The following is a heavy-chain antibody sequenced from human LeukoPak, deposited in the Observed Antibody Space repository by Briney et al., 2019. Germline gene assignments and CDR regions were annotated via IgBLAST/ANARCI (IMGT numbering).Heavy chain of an antibody. CDR2: ISSSSNYI. CDR3: AGGGVSIAVTGTGGFDY. D-gene: IGHD6-19*01. CDR1: GFTFSSDS. J-gene: IGHJ4*02. Sequence: GGSLRLSCAATGFTFSSDSMNWVRQAPGKGLEWVSSISSSSNYIFYADSVKGRFTIPRDNAKNSLYLQMNSLRVEDTAVYYCAGGGVSIAVTGTGGFDYWGQGTLVTVSS. V-gene: IGHV3-21*01.